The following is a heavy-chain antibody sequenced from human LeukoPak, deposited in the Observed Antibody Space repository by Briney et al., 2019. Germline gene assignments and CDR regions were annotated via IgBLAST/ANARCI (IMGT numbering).Heavy chain of an antibody. CDR3: ARYSDHGLDV. J-gene: IGHJ6*02. V-gene: IGHV4-59*12. CDR1: GASINNYY. Sequence: SETLSLTCSVSGASINNYYWNWIRQPPGKGLEWIGYVYYTGSTNHNPSLKSRLTLSLDTSENQLSLRLSSVTAADTAVYYCARYSDHGLDVWGQGATVTVSS. CDR2: VYYTGST.